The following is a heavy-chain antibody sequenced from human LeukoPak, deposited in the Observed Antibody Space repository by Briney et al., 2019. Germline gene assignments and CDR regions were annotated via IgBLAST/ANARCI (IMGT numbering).Heavy chain of an antibody. CDR2: IIPILGIA. CDR1: GGTFSSYA. D-gene: IGHD2-15*01. CDR3: TVAATAYYYYGMDV. V-gene: IGHV1-69*04. J-gene: IGHJ6*02. Sequence: SVKVSCKASGGTFSSYAISWVRQAPGQGLEWMGRIIPILGIANYAQKFQGRVTITAYKSTSTAYMELSSLRSEDTAVYYCTVAATAYYYYGMDVWGQGTTVTVSS.